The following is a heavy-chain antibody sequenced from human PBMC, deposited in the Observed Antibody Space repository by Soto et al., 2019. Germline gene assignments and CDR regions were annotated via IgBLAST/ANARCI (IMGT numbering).Heavy chain of an antibody. J-gene: IGHJ6*02. CDR1: GNTVPNYA. D-gene: IGHD3-10*01. CDR2: INAGNGNT. CDR3: ASGVVTMVRGVTYYYYGMDV. Sequence: ASVKVSCKASGNTVPNYAIHWVRQAPGQRLEWMGWINAGNGNTKYSQKFQGRVTITRDTSASTAYMELSSLRSEDTAVYYCASGVVTMVRGVTYYYYGMDVWGQGTTVTVSS. V-gene: IGHV1-3*01.